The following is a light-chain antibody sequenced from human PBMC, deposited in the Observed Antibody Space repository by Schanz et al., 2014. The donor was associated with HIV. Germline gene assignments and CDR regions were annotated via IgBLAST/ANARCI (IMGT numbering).Light chain of an antibody. CDR2: NTY. J-gene: IGLJ3*02. CDR3: AGWDDSLKVWV. V-gene: IGLV1-44*01. CDR1: GSDIRSNA. Sequence: QSVLTQTPSASGTPGQRVTISCSGSGSDIRSNAVNWHQQLPGTAPRLLIYNTYHRPSGVPDRFSGSQSGASASLAISGLQSEDEADYYCAGWDDSLKVWVFGGGTKLTVL.